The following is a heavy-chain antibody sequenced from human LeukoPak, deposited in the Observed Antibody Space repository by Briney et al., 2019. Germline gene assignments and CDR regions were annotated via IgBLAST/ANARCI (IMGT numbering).Heavy chain of an antibody. CDR3: ARDGGYCSGGSCGGGFDI. CDR1: GFTVSSNY. J-gene: IGHJ3*02. CDR2: IYSGGST. D-gene: IGHD2-15*01. V-gene: IGHV3-53*01. Sequence: TGGSLRLSCAASGFTVSSNYMSWVRQAPGKGLEWVSVIYSGGSTYYADSVKGRFTISRDNSKNTLYLQMNSLRPEDTAVYYCARDGGYCSGGSCGGGFDIWGQGTMVTVSS.